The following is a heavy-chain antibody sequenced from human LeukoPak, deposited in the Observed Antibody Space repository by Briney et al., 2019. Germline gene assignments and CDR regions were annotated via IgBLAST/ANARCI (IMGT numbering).Heavy chain of an antibody. Sequence: SETLSLTCTVSGGSISTSSYYWGWVRQPPGKGLEWIGNIFYSGSTYYSPSLKSRVTISLDTSRNQFSLKLSSVTAADTAVYYCARFVGATTWFDPWGQGTLVTVSS. V-gene: IGHV4-39*07. D-gene: IGHD1-26*01. CDR3: ARFVGATTWFDP. CDR2: IFYSGST. J-gene: IGHJ5*02. CDR1: GGSISTSSYY.